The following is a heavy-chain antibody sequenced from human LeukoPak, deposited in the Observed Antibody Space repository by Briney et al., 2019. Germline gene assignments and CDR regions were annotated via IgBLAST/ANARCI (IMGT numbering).Heavy chain of an antibody. J-gene: IGHJ3*02. Sequence: SETLSLTCTVYGGSFSGYYWSWIRQPPGKGLEWIGEINHSGSTNYNPSLKSRVTISVDTSKNQFSLKLSSVTAADTAVYYCASLTNYYGSGSYYIRRMDAFDIWGQGTMVTVSS. CDR2: INHSGST. D-gene: IGHD3-10*01. V-gene: IGHV4-34*01. CDR3: ASLTNYYGSGSYYIRRMDAFDI. CDR1: GGSFSGYY.